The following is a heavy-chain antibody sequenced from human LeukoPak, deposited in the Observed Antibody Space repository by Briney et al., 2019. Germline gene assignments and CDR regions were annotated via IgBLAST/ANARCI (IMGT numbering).Heavy chain of an antibody. CDR2: IYHSGST. J-gene: IGHJ5*02. Sequence: KPSETLSLTCAVSGGSISSGGYSWSWIRQPPGKGLEWIGYIYHSGSTYYNPSLKSRVTISVDRSKNQFSLKLSSVTAADTAVYYCARHYTGWFDPWGQGTLVTVSS. V-gene: IGHV4-30-2*01. D-gene: IGHD4-4*01. CDR1: GGSISSGGYS. CDR3: ARHYTGWFDP.